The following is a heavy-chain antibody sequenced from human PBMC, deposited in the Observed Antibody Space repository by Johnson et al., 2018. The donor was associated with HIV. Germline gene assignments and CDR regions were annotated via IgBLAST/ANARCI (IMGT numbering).Heavy chain of an antibody. CDR3: ARGYTWNDVSI. CDR2: ISWYSGNSV. V-gene: IGHV3-9*01. D-gene: IGHD1-1*01. J-gene: IGHJ3*02. CDR1: GFTFDDYA. Sequence: VQLVESGGGLVQPGRSLRLSCAASGFTFDDYAMHWVRQAPGKGLEWVSGISWYSGNSVYYADSVKGRFTISRDNFKNTVYLQMNSLRTVATAVYYCARGYTWNDVSIWGQGTMVTVSS.